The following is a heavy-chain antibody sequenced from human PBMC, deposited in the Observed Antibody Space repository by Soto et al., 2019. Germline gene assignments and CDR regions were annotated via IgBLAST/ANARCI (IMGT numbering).Heavy chain of an antibody. CDR2: ISYDGSNK. Sequence: GGSLRLSCAASGFTFSSYAMHWVRQAPGKGLEWVAVISYDGSNKYYADSVKGRFTISRDNSKNTLYLQMNSLRAEDTAVYYCARDLNDAFDIWGQGTMVTVSS. V-gene: IGHV3-30*04. CDR1: GFTFSSYA. CDR3: ARDLNDAFDI. J-gene: IGHJ3*02.